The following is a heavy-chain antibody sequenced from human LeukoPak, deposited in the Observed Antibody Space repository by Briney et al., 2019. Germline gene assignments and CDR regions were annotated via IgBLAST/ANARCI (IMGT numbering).Heavy chain of an antibody. CDR2: IHYSGNT. D-gene: IGHD3-16*01. J-gene: IGHJ4*02. Sequence: SETLSLTCAVSGGSSRSGDYFWSWIRQPPGKGLEWIGHIHYSGNTYYNPSLKSRVSISVDTSKNQFSLKLSSVTAADTAVYYCARGGSYYDYWGQGTLVTVSS. CDR1: GGSSRSGDYF. CDR3: ARGGSYYDY. V-gene: IGHV4-30-4*01.